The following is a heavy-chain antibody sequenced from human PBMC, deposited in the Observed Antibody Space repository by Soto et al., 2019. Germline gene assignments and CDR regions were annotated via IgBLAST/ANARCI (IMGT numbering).Heavy chain of an antibody. J-gene: IGHJ6*02. Sequence: GGSLRLSCAASGFTFSSYAMHWVRQAPGKGLEWVAVISYDGSNKYYADSVKGRFTISRDNSKNTLYLQMNSLRAEDTAVYYCARVDTRVRGVIMPYYYYGMDVWGQGTTVTVSS. CDR3: ARVDTRVRGVIMPYYYYGMDV. V-gene: IGHV3-30-3*01. D-gene: IGHD3-10*01. CDR1: GFTFSSYA. CDR2: ISYDGSNK.